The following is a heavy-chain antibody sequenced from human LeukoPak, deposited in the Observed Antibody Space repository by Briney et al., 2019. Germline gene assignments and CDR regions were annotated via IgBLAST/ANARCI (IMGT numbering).Heavy chain of an antibody. CDR1: GGSISSSNW. CDR2: IYHSGST. V-gene: IGHV4-4*02. CDR3: ARGMYYYDSSGYFWFDP. Sequence: SGTLSLTCAVSGGSISSSNWWSWVRQPPGKGLEWIGEIYHSGSTNYNPSLKSRVTISVDKSKNQFSLKLSSVTAADTAVYYCARGMYYYDSSGYFWFDPWGQGTLVTVSS. D-gene: IGHD3-22*01. J-gene: IGHJ5*02.